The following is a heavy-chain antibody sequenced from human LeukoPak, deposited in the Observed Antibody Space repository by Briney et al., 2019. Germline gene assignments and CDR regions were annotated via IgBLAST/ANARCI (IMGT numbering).Heavy chain of an antibody. CDR3: AKSWRYYDRSGYYAFDI. CDR2: ISGSSGNT. J-gene: IGHJ3*02. Sequence: GGSLRLSCAASGFTFSSYAMSWAPQAPGEGLEGVSSISGSSGNTNHADSVKGRSTISRDNSKNTLYMQMSSLRAEDTAVYYCAKSWRYYDRSGYYAFDIWGQGTMVTVSS. CDR1: GFTFSSYA. D-gene: IGHD3-22*01. V-gene: IGHV3-23*01.